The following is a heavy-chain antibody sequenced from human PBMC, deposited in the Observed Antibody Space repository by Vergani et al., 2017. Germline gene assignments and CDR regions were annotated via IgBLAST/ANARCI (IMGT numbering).Heavy chain of an antibody. J-gene: IGHJ5*02. Sequence: QLQLQESGPGLVKPSATLSLTCSVSGASIRSSNYYWGWIRQPPGKGLEWIASIYYSGSTYYNPSLKIRVHISVDTSKNHFSLKLSSVTAADTAVYFYARHSTVEWLVKLGWIDPWGQGVLVTVSS. V-gene: IGHV4-39*01. CDR3: ARHSTVEWLVKLGWIDP. CDR1: GASIRSSNYY. D-gene: IGHD6-19*01. CDR2: IYYSGST.